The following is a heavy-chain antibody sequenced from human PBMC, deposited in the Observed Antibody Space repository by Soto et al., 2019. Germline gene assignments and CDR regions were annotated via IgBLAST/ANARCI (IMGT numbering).Heavy chain of an antibody. D-gene: IGHD5-18*01. CDR3: AREAMDQIGMDV. Sequence: PGGALRLSCAASGFTFCSYSMNWVRQAPGKGLEWVSSISSSSSYIYYADSVKGRFTISRDNAKNSLYLQMNSLRAEDTAVYYCAREAMDQIGMDVWGQGTTVTVSS. J-gene: IGHJ6*02. CDR1: GFTFCSYS. CDR2: ISSSSSYI. V-gene: IGHV3-21*01.